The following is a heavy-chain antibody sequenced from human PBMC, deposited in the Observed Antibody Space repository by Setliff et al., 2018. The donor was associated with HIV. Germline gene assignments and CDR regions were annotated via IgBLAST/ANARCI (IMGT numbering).Heavy chain of an antibody. Sequence: ASVKVSCKASATFTNVDIHWLRRATGQGLEWMGWMNPNSGVSGYGQEFQGRVTITRDTSISTAYMELSSLTSEDTAVYYCARGKGVGGVIITGGLDVWGKGTTVTVSS. CDR1: ATFTNVD. V-gene: IGHV1-8*01. D-gene: IGHD3-10*01. CDR2: MNPNSGVS. J-gene: IGHJ6*04. CDR3: ARGKGVGGVIITGGLDV.